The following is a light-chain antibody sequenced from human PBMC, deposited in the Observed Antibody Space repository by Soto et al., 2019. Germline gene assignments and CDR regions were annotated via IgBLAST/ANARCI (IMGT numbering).Light chain of an antibody. CDR3: LQHNNYPWT. CDR1: QAIRND. CDR2: MTS. V-gene: IGKV1-17*01. Sequence: DIQMTQSPSSLSASVGDRLTITCRAGQAIRNDVGWAQQKPGKDPKRLIYMTSRLESGVPSRFSGSGFGTEFTLTISGLQPENFATYYCLQHNNYPWTFGQGTKVDI. J-gene: IGKJ1*01.